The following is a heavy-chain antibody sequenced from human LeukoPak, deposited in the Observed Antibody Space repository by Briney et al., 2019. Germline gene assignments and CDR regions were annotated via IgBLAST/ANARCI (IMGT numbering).Heavy chain of an antibody. CDR3: ARARLERTGYYFDS. CDR1: GGSISSGGYY. J-gene: IGHJ4*02. CDR2: IHHGGST. Sequence: SETLSLTCTVSGGSISSGGYYWSWIRQPPGEGLEWIGYIHHGGSTYYNPSLKSRVTLSVDRSKNQFSLQLTSVTAADTAVYYCARARLERTGYYFDSWGQGALVTVSS. V-gene: IGHV4-30-2*01. D-gene: IGHD2-8*02.